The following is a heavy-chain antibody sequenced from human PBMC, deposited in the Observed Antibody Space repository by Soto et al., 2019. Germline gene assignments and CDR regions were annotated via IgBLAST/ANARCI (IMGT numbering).Heavy chain of an antibody. J-gene: IGHJ4*02. Sequence: QITLKESGPTLVKPTQTLTLTCTFSGFSFTTDGMGVGWIRQPPGKALEWLALIYWDDDKRFSPSLKSRLTITKDASRSQVVLTLTNMDPADTDTYYCAHVYWAASGTRYYFDYWGQGTLVTVSS. CDR3: AHVYWAASGTRYYFDY. D-gene: IGHD1-7*01. V-gene: IGHV2-5*02. CDR2: IYWDDDK. CDR1: GFSFTTDGMG.